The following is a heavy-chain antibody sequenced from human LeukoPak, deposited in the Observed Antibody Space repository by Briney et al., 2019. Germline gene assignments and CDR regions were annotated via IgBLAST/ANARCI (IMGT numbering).Heavy chain of an antibody. CDR1: GFTFDDYA. J-gene: IGHJ4*02. Sequence: PGRSLRLSCAASGFTFDDYAMHWVRQAPGEGLEWVSAISGSGGSTYYADSVKGRFTISRDNSKNTLYLQMNSLRAEDTAVYYCANWQFGVVIRVFDYWGQGTLVTVSS. V-gene: IGHV3-23*01. D-gene: IGHD3-3*01. CDR2: ISGSGGST. CDR3: ANWQFGVVIRVFDY.